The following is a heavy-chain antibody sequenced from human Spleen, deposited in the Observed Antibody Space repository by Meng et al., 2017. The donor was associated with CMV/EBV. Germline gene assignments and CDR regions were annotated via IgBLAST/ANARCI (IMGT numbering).Heavy chain of an antibody. CDR1: GFTFSDYY. J-gene: IGHJ5*02. CDR2: ISSSGSTI. V-gene: IGHV3-11*01. D-gene: IGHD3-3*01. Sequence: GESLKISCAASGFTFSDYYTSWIRQAPGKGLEWVSYISSSGSTIYYADSVKGRFTISRDNAKNSLYLQMNSLRAEDTAVYYCARDQTIFGWFDPWGQGTLVTVSS. CDR3: ARDQTIFGWFDP.